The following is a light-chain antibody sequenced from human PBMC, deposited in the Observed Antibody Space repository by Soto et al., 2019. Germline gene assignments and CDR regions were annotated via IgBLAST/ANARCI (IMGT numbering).Light chain of an antibody. CDR3: SSYTSSTTYV. V-gene: IGLV2-14*01. Sequence: QSALTQPASVSGSPGQSITISCTGTSSDVGGYKYVSWYQHHPGKGPKLMLYDVSNRPSGVSNRFSGSKSGNTASLTISGLQAEDDADYYCSSYTSSTTYVFGTGTELTVL. CDR1: SSDVGGYKY. J-gene: IGLJ1*01. CDR2: DVS.